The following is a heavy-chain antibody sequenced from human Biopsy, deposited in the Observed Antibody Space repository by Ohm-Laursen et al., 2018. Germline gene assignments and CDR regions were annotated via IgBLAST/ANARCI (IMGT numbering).Heavy chain of an antibody. CDR1: GFTFSNYG. Sequence: SLRLSCAASGFTFSNYGMHWVRQAPGKGLEWLAVIWYDGSNKYYGDSVQGRFTISRDNSKSTVYLQMNSLRAGDTALYYCRAVAGEAFDLWGQGTMVTVSS. CDR3: RAVAGEAFDL. CDR2: IWYDGSNK. D-gene: IGHD6-19*01. J-gene: IGHJ3*01. V-gene: IGHV3-33*01.